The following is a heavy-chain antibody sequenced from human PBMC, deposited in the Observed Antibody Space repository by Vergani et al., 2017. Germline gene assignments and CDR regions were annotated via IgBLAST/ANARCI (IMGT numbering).Heavy chain of an antibody. D-gene: IGHD5-24*01. Sequence: QVQLQESGPGLVKPSETLSLTCTVSGGSISSHYWSWIRQPPGKGLEWIGYIYYSGSTNYNPSLKSRVTISVDTAKNQFSLKLSSVTAADTAVYYCARVKMDGLYCYYGMDVWGQGTTVTVSS. CDR1: GGSISSHY. V-gene: IGHV4-59*11. CDR3: ARVKMDGLYCYYGMDV. J-gene: IGHJ6*02. CDR2: IYYSGST.